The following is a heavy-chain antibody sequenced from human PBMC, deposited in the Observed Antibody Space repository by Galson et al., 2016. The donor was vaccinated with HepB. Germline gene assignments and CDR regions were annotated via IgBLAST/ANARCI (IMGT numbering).Heavy chain of an antibody. CDR2: INQGGSEK. CDR1: GFSFRNHW. D-gene: IGHD2-2*02. Sequence: SLRLSCAASGFSFRNHWMIWGRQAPGKGLEWVAYINQGGSEKDYVGSVKGRFTISRDNAKNSLYLQMNSLRAEDTAVYYCASSHIPYYYDYWGQGTLVTVSS. CDR3: ASSHIPYYYDY. V-gene: IGHV3-7*02. J-gene: IGHJ4*02.